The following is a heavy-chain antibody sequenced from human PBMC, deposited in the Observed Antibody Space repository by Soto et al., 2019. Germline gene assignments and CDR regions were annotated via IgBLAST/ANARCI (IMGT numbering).Heavy chain of an antibody. D-gene: IGHD2-21*02. J-gene: IGHJ6*01. CDR3: ARGPGGDCINGLDL. CDR1: RFSLTNPGMC. V-gene: IGHV2-70*01. Sequence: ESAPTPVTPTQTITQTCTFSRFSLTNPGMCVSWLRQPPGDALEWLPLLDWDDEKYYSTSLKTSVAISLDTSXHKVVLTMTNMVPVEIATYSCARGPGGDCINGLDLSGQGT. CDR2: LDWDDEK.